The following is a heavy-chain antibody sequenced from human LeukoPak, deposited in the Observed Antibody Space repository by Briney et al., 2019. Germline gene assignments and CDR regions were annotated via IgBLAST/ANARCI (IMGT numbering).Heavy chain of an antibody. CDR1: GFTFSSYS. CDR2: ISSSSSYI. J-gene: IGHJ3*02. Sequence: GGSLRLSCAASGFTFSSYSMNWVRQAPGKGLEWVSSISSSSSYIYYADSVKGRFTISRDNAKNSLYLQMNSLRAEDTAVYYCARDAVLLSIRGDAFDIWGQGTMVTVSS. D-gene: IGHD2/OR15-2a*01. V-gene: IGHV3-21*01. CDR3: ARDAVLLSIRGDAFDI.